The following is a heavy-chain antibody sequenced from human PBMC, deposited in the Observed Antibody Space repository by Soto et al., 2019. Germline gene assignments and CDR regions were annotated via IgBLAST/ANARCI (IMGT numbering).Heavy chain of an antibody. J-gene: IGHJ6*02. V-gene: IGHV3-53*01. D-gene: IGHD3-16*01. CDR1: GFTVSSNY. CDR3: ARDDAYYGMGV. CDR2: IYSGGST. Sequence: GGSLRLSCAASGFTVSSNYMSWVRQAPGKGLEWGSFIYSGGSTYYGDSVKGRFTISRDNSKNTLYLQMNSLRAEDTAVYYCARDDAYYGMGVWGQGSTVTVSS.